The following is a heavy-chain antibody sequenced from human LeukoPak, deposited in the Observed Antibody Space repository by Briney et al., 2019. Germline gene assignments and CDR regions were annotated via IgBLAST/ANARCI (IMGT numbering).Heavy chain of an antibody. J-gene: IGHJ3*02. V-gene: IGHV5-51*01. CDR1: GYSFTSYW. CDR2: IYPGDSDT. Sequence: GESLKISCKGSGYSFTSYWIGWVRQMPGKGLEWMGIIYPGDSDTRYSPSFQGQVTISADKSISTAYLQWSSLKASDTDMYYCARRKPYDSSGYYSPGAFDIWGQGTMVTVSS. CDR3: ARRKPYDSSGYYSPGAFDI. D-gene: IGHD3-22*01.